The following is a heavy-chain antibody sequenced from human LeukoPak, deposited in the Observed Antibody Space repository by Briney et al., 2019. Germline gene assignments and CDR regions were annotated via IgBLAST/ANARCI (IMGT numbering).Heavy chain of an antibody. D-gene: IGHD3-22*01. CDR1: GFTFSDYY. Sequence: PGGSLRLSCAASGFTFSDYYMSWIRQAPGKGLEWVSYISSSGSTIYYADSVKGRFTISRDNAKNSLYLQMNSLRAEDTAVYYCARDKPEYYYDSSGYYYSDYWGQGTLVTVSS. CDR2: ISSSGSTI. V-gene: IGHV3-11*01. CDR3: ARDKPEYYYDSSGYYYSDY. J-gene: IGHJ4*02.